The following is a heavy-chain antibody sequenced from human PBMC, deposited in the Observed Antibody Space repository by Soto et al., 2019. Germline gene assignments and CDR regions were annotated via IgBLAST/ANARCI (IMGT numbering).Heavy chain of an antibody. V-gene: IGHV3-23*01. CDR1: GFTFSSYA. D-gene: IGHD3-16*01. Sequence: EVQLLESGGGLVQPGGSLRLSCAASGFTFSSYAMSWVRQAPRKGLEWDSAISGSDDSTYYADSVKGRFTISRDNSKNTLSLQMNSLRAEDTAVYYCAKGRSSITYWGQGTLVSVSS. J-gene: IGHJ4*02. CDR2: ISGSDDST. CDR3: AKGRSSITY.